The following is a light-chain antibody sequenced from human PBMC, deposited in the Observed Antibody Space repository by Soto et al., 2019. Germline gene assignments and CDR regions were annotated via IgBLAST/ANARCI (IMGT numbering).Light chain of an antibody. CDR3: CSYAGTYSPV. J-gene: IGLJ2*01. CDR1: SSDVGGYNY. Sequence: QSVLTQPASVSGSPGQSITISCTGTSSDVGGYNYVSWYQQHPGTAPKLMIYEVSNRPSGVPDRFSGSKSGNTASLTISGLQAEDEADYYCCSYAGTYSPVFGGGTKVTVL. CDR2: EVS. V-gene: IGLV2-14*01.